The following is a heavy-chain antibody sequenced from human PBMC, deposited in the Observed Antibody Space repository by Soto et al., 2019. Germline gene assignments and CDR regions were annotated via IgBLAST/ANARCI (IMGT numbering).Heavy chain of an antibody. CDR1: GFTFSNYW. CDR3: ARDLGTALVGFDYGMDV. J-gene: IGHJ6*02. CDR2: IKKDGSDK. V-gene: IGHV3-7*01. D-gene: IGHD5-18*01. Sequence: EVQVVESGGGLVQPGGSLKLSCVASGFTFSNYWMSWVRQAPGKGLEWVANIKKDGSDKNYVDSVEGRFSIFRDNAKNSLHLHKYGLRAEDTAVYYCARDLGTALVGFDYGMDVWGQGTTVTVSS.